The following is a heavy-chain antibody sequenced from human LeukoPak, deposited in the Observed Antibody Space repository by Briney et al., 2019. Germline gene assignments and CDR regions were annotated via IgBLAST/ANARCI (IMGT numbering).Heavy chain of an antibody. V-gene: IGHV1-69*05. Sequence: SVKVSCKASGGTFSSYAISWVRQAPGQGLEWMGGIIPIFGTANYAQKFQGRVTITTDESTSTAYMELSSLRSEDTAVCYCARGADSSIAAAGWWFDPWGQGTLVTVSS. D-gene: IGHD6-13*01. CDR2: IIPIFGTA. J-gene: IGHJ5*02. CDR1: GGTFSSYA. CDR3: ARGADSSIAAAGWWFDP.